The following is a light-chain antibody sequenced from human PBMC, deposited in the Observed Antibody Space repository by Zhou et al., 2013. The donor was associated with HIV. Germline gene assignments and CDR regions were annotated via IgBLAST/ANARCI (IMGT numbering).Light chain of an antibody. CDR1: QDINNY. V-gene: IGKV1-33*01. CDR2: DAS. J-gene: IGKJ4*01. CDR3: QQYHNPALT. Sequence: DIQMTQSPSSLSASVGDRVIITCQASQDINNYLNCYQQKPGKAPKRLIYDASNLETGVPSRFSGSGSGTDFTFTISSLQPEDIATYYCQQYHNPALTFGGGTKVGIK.